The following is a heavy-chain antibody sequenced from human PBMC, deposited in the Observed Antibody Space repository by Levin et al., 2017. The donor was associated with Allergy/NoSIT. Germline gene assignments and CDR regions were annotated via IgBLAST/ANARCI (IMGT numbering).Heavy chain of an antibody. Sequence: SETLSLTCTVSGGSISSSSYYWGWIRQPPGKGLEWIGSIYYSGSTYYNPSLKSRVTISVDTSKNQFSLKLSSVTAADTAVYYCARHPEYSYASHYMDVWGKGTTVTVSS. CDR1: GGSISSSSYY. J-gene: IGHJ6*03. V-gene: IGHV4-39*01. CDR2: IYYSGST. CDR3: ARHPEYSYASHYMDV. D-gene: IGHD5-18*01.